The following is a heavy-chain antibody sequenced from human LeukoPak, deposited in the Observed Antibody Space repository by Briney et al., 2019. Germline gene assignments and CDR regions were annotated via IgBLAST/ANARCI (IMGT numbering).Heavy chain of an antibody. J-gene: IGHJ6*03. CDR3: TRHQWHYYYYMGV. CDR2: IYYSGDT. CDR1: GGSISSSSYY. D-gene: IGHD6-19*01. V-gene: IGHV4-39*01. Sequence: SETLSLTCTVSGGSISSSSYYWGWIRQPPGKGLEWIGSIYYSGDTYYNPSLKSRRVTISVDTSKNQFSLRLSSVTAADTAVYYCTRHQWHYYYYMGVWGKGSTVTVSS.